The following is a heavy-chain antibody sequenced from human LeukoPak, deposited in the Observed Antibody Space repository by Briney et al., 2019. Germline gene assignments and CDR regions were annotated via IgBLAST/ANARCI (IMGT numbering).Heavy chain of an antibody. V-gene: IGHV1-8*01. D-gene: IGHD2-2*01. Sequence: ASVKVSCKASGYTFTSYDINWVRQATGQGLEWMGWMNPNSGNTGYAQKFQGRVTMTRNTAISTAYMELSSLRSEDTAVYYCARQSSRRYDSAFDIWGQGTMVTVSS. J-gene: IGHJ3*02. CDR1: GYTFTSYD. CDR3: ARQSSRRYDSAFDI. CDR2: MNPNSGNT.